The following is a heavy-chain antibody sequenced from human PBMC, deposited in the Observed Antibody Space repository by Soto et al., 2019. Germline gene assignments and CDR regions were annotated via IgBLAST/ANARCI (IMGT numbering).Heavy chain of an antibody. CDR3: AHTFVFWNGYYPGFDY. D-gene: IGHD3-3*01. CDR1: GFSLTTSAMG. V-gene: IGHV2-5*01. J-gene: IGHJ4*02. CDR2: IYWNDDK. Sequence: QITLKESGPALVEPTQTLTLTCTFSGFSLTTSAMGVGWIRQPPGKALEWLALIYWNDDKRYSPSLKNRLATTKNSSKNLVVITMTNMDPVDTATYYSAHTFVFWNGYYPGFDYWGKGALVTVSS.